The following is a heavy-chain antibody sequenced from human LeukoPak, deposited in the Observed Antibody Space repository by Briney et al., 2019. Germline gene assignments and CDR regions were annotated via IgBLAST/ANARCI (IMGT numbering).Heavy chain of an antibody. CDR3: AKDQGQAVVPRRFDY. CDR1: VYTFSRYA. Sequence: GGSPRLFCGASVYTFSRYALSGVPDAPGKGREDGSALSDRGGRTYYADTVKGRCTISRDNAKIALYLQMNNLRAEDTDVYYCAKDQGQAVVPRRFDYWGQGTLVTVSS. CDR2: LSDRGGRT. J-gene: IGHJ4*02. D-gene: IGHD2-2*01. V-gene: IGHV3-23*01.